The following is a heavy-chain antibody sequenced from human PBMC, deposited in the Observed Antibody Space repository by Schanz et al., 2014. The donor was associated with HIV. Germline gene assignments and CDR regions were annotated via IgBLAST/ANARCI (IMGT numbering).Heavy chain of an antibody. CDR3: ARHLPGGLFSPLNL. Sequence: QVQLVQSGAEVTKPGSSVRVSCKASGDTFNRFGINWVRQAPGQGLEWMGGIIPIFGSPKYAPKFQGRVTITADKSTSTAYMELSSLRSEDTAIYYCARHLPGGLFSPLNLWGQGTLVTVSS. J-gene: IGHJ5*02. CDR1: GDTFNRFG. D-gene: IGHD3-16*01. CDR2: IIPIFGSP. V-gene: IGHV1-69*06.